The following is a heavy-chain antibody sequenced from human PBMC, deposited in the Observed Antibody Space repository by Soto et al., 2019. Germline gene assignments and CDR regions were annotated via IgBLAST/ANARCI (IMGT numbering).Heavy chain of an antibody. Sequence: QVQLQESGPGLVKPSETLSLSCGVSGGSISQYYWSWIRQPAGKGLEWIGRIYSGGSTNYNPSLESRVTTSVDTAKNQCSLKLSAVTAADTAVYYCARGPGGFGDFSLDYWGQGTLVTVSS. V-gene: IGHV4-4*07. D-gene: IGHD3-10*01. CDR2: IYSGGST. CDR3: ARGPGGFGDFSLDY. CDR1: GGSISQYY. J-gene: IGHJ4*02.